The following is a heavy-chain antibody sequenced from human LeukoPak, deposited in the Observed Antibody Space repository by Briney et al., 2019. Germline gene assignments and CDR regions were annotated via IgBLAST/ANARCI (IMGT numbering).Heavy chain of an antibody. Sequence: GGSLRLSCAASGFTLSIYYMNWVRQAPGKGLEWVSIVYSGGSTYYADSVKGRFTISRDTSKNTLSLQMNRLRAEDTAVYFCARVGDHFHWNLDLWGRGTLVTVSS. D-gene: IGHD3-3*02. V-gene: IGHV3-53*01. J-gene: IGHJ2*01. CDR2: VYSGGST. CDR1: GFTLSIYY. CDR3: ARVGDHFHWNLDL.